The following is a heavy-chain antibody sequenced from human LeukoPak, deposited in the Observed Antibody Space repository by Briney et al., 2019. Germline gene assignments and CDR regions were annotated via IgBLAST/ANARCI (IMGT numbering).Heavy chain of an antibody. CDR2: ISYDGSNK. D-gene: IGHD3-16*02. Sequence: GGSLRLSCAASGFTFSSYGMHWVRQAPGKGLEWVAVISYDGSNKYYADSVKGRFTISRDNSKNTLYLQMNSLRAEDTAVYYCAKGGVSYDYVWGSYRPHDYWGQGTLVTVSS. V-gene: IGHV3-30*18. CDR1: GFTFSSYG. J-gene: IGHJ4*02. CDR3: AKGGVSYDYVWGSYRPHDY.